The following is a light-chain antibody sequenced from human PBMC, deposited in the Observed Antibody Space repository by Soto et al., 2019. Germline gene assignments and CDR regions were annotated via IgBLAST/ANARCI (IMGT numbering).Light chain of an antibody. Sequence: EIVLTQSPGTLSLSPGERATLSCRASQSVSSSYLAWYQQKPGQAPRLLIYGASSRATGIPDRFRGSGSGTDFPLTISRLEPEDFAVYYCQQYGGSPYTFGQGTKREI. CDR2: GAS. J-gene: IGKJ2*01. CDR1: QSVSSSY. V-gene: IGKV3-20*01. CDR3: QQYGGSPYT.